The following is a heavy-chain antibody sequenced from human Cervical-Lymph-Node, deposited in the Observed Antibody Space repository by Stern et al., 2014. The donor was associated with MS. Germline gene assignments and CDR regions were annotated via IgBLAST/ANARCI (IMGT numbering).Heavy chain of an antibody. Sequence: QVKLGQSGAEVKKPGASVKVSCKASGYTFTSYGISWVRQAPGQGLAGMGWISADNVNTNYAQKLQGRVTITTDTSSSTAYMELRSLRSDYTAVYYCARGLLGSENAFDIWGQGTMVTVSS. CDR1: GYTFTSYG. CDR3: ARGLLGSENAFDI. CDR2: ISADNVNT. V-gene: IGHV1-18*01. D-gene: IGHD2-15*01. J-gene: IGHJ3*02.